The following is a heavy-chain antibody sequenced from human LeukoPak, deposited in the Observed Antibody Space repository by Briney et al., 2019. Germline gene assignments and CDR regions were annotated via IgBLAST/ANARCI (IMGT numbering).Heavy chain of an antibody. V-gene: IGHV6-1*01. D-gene: IGHD5-12*01. CDR2: TYYRSKLYN. CDR1: GDSVSSNSAA. Sequence: SQTLSLTCAISGDSVSSNSAAWNWIGQSPSRGLEWLGRTYYRSKLYNDYAVSVKSRITINPDTSKNQFSLQLNSVTPEDTAVYYCARGDIVATIPLYYYGMDVWGQGTTVTVSS. J-gene: IGHJ6*02. CDR3: ARGDIVATIPLYYYGMDV.